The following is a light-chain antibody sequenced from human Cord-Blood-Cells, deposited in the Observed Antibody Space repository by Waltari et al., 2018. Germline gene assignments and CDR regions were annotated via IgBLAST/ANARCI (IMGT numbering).Light chain of an antibody. J-gene: IGLJ3*02. CDR3: QSYDXSXSGSV. CDR2: GXX. V-gene: IGLV1-40*01. CDR1: SPXXXAGXX. Sequence: XSVLXQPHSVXGAXXXRVTXSCTXXSPXXXAGXXXHCDQQLPRTATTLPISGXXIRPSGVPDRFSDSRSGTSASLXITGLQXEDEADYYCQSYDXSXSGSVFGGXTKLXVX.